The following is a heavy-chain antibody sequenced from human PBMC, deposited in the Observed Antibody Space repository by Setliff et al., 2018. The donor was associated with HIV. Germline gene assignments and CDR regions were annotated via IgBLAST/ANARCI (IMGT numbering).Heavy chain of an antibody. CDR1: GVSISGHF. CDR2: IYTSGTT. Sequence: SETLSLTCFVSGVSISGHFWGWIRQPPGKGLEWIGYIYTSGTTEYNPSLDRRVTISVDTSRDQFFLNLRSVTAADTALYFCARLIHTGLLYFDYWGLGMLVTVSS. V-gene: IGHV4-4*09. D-gene: IGHD2-8*02. CDR3: ARLIHTGLLYFDY. J-gene: IGHJ4*02.